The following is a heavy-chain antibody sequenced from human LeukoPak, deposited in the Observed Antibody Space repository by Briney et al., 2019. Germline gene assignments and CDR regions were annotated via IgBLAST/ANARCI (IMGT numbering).Heavy chain of an antibody. J-gene: IGHJ4*02. CDR2: IYYSGST. D-gene: IGHD5-18*01. Sequence: SETLSLTCTLSGGSINNYYWSWIRQPPGKGLEWIGYIYYSGSTNYNPSLKSRVTISVDTSKNQFSLKLSSVTAADTAVYYCARGYSYGYRPMDYWGQGTLVTVSS. CDR3: ARGYSYGYRPMDY. CDR1: GGSINNYY. V-gene: IGHV4-59*01.